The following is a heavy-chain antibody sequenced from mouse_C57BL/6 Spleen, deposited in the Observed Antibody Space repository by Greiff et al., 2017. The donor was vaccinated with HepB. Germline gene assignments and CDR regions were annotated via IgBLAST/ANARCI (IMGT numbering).Heavy chain of an antibody. D-gene: IGHD2-1*01. CDR3: ARVELHYAMDY. V-gene: IGHV3-6*01. Sequence: EVHLVESGPGLVKPSQSLSLTCSVTGYSITSGYYWNWIRQFPGNKLEWMGYISYDGSNNYNPSLKNRISITRDTSKNQFFLKLNSVTTEDTATYYCARVELHYAMDYWGQGTSVTVSS. CDR1: GYSITSGYY. J-gene: IGHJ4*01. CDR2: ISYDGSN.